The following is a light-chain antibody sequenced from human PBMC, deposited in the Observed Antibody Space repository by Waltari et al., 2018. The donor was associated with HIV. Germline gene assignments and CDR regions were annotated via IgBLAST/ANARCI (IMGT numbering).Light chain of an antibody. J-gene: IGLJ2*01. CDR1: SGSVATSYY. Sequence: QTVVTQEPSFSVSPGGTATLTCGLPSGSVATSYYPLWYQQTPGQAPRTLIYSTNTRSSGVHDRFSGSILGNKAALTITGAQADDESDYYCVLYMGSGIRVFGGGTKLTVL. CDR2: STN. CDR3: VLYMGSGIRV. V-gene: IGLV8-61*01.